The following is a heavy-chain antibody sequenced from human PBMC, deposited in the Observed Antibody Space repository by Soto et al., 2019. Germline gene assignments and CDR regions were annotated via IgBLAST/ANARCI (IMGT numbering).Heavy chain of an antibody. J-gene: IGHJ6*02. Sequence: EVQLVESGGGLVKPGGSLRLSCAASGFTFSRYSMNWVRQAPGKGLEWVSSISSSSSYIYYADSVKGRFTISRDNAKNPLYLQINVLRTEDTAVYYCARGFLEWLYTYYYYYGIDVWGQGTTVTLSS. V-gene: IGHV3-21*01. D-gene: IGHD3-3*01. CDR1: GFTFSRYS. CDR2: ISSSSSYI. CDR3: ARGFLEWLYTYYYYYGIDV.